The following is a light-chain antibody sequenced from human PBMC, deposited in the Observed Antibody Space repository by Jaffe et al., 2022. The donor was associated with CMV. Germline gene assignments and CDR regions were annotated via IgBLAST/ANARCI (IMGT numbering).Light chain of an antibody. V-gene: IGLV2-23*02. J-gene: IGLJ2*01. CDR2: EVT. Sequence: QSALTQPASVSGSPGQSIAISCTGTSRDVGSYNLVSWYQQHPGKAPKLMIYEVTKRPSGVSHRFSGSKSGNTASLTISGLQAEDEADYYCCSYAGSSLVFGGGTKLTVL. CDR3: CSYAGSSLV. CDR1: SRDVGSYNL.